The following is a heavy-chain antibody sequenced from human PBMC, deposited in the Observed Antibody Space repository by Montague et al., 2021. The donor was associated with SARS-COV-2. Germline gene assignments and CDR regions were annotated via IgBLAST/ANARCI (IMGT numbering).Heavy chain of an antibody. D-gene: IGHD1-1*01. CDR3: AKRLDDYFDY. Sequence: SLRLSCAASGFTFSFYAMSRVRQAPGKGLQWVSVIYSGGSSTYYADSVKGRFTISRDNSKNTLYLQMNSLRAEDTAVYYCAKRLDDYFDYWGQGTLVTVSS. J-gene: IGHJ4*02. V-gene: IGHV3-23*03. CDR1: GFTFSFYA. CDR2: IYSGGSST.